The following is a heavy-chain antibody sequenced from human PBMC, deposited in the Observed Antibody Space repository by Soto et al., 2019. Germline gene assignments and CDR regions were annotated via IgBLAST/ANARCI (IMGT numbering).Heavy chain of an antibody. V-gene: IGHV3-21*01. J-gene: IGHJ4*02. Sequence: GGSLRLSCAASGFTFSSYSMNWVRQAPGKGLEWVSSISSSSSYIYYANSVKGRLTITRDNAKNSLYLQMNSLRAEDTAVYYCARTLLNIVVVGPFDYWGQGTLVTVSS. CDR2: ISSSSSYI. CDR3: ARTLLNIVVVGPFDY. CDR1: GFTFSSYS. D-gene: IGHD2-15*01.